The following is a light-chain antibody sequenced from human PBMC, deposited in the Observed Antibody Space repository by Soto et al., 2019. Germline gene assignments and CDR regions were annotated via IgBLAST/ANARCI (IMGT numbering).Light chain of an antibody. Sequence: QSALTQPASVSGSPGQSITISCTGTSSDVGGYNYVSWYQHHQGIAPKLLIYGVTNRPSGVSTRFSGSKSGNTASLTISGLQAEDEADYHCSSYTSASTLLYLFGTGTKLTVL. J-gene: IGLJ1*01. CDR1: SSDVGGYNY. CDR2: GVT. CDR3: SSYTSASTLLYL. V-gene: IGLV2-14*01.